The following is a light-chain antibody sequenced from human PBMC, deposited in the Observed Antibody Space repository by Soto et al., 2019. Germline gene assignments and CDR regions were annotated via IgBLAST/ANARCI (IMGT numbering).Light chain of an antibody. Sequence: VFTQSPGTLSLSPGERATLSCRAGQSVRSTYLAWYQQKPGQAPRLLIYGGSNRATGIPDRFSGSGSGTDFTLTISRLEPEDSAVYYCQQYDNSPMYTFGQGTKVDIK. J-gene: IGKJ2*01. CDR1: QSVRSTY. CDR3: QQYDNSPMYT. CDR2: GGS. V-gene: IGKV3-20*01.